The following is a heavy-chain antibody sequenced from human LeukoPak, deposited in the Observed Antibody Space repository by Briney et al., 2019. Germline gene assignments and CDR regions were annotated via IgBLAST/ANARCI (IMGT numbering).Heavy chain of an antibody. CDR1: GGSISSYY. D-gene: IGHD2-2*01. J-gene: IGHJ4*02. Sequence: SETLSLTCTVSGGSISSYYWSWIRQPPGKGLEWIGYIYYSGSTNYNPSLKSRVTISVDTSKNQFSLKLSSVTAADTAVYYCARVGGVCSSTSCQGTWFDYRGQGTLVTVSS. CDR3: ARVGGVCSSTSCQGTWFDY. V-gene: IGHV4-59*01. CDR2: IYYSGST.